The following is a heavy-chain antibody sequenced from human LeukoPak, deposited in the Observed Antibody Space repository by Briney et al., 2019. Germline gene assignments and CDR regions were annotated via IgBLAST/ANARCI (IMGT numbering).Heavy chain of an antibody. D-gene: IGHD3-10*01. J-gene: IGHJ4*02. V-gene: IGHV1-8*01. CDR2: MNPNSGNT. CDR3: ARGGEGDYFDY. Sequence: GASLKVSCKASGYTVTSYDINWVRQATGQRLEWRGWMNPNSGNTGYAQKFQGRVTMTRNTSISTAYKELSSLRSEDKAVYYCARGGEGDYFDYWGQGTLVTVSS. CDR1: GYTVTSYD.